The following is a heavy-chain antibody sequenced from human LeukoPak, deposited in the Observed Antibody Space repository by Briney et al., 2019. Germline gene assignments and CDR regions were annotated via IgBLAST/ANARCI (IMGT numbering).Heavy chain of an antibody. V-gene: IGHV3-49*04. CDR3: SRDGLDYYGSGSYRGFDY. Sequence: GGSLRLSCTASGFTFGDYSMSWVRQAPGKGREYIGFIRTKDFGGTTEYAASVKGRFTISRDDSKSIAYLKIHSLKSEDTAVYYCSRDGLDYYGSGSYRGFDYWGQGTLVTVSS. CDR2: IRTKDFGGTT. J-gene: IGHJ4*02. CDR1: GFTFGDYS. D-gene: IGHD3-10*01.